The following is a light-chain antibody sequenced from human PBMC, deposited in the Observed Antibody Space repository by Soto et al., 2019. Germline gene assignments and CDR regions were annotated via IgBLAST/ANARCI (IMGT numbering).Light chain of an antibody. J-gene: IGLJ1*01. CDR3: LILYRGNRRV. V-gene: IGLV7-46*01. CDR1: TGPVTSGHY. Sequence: QAVVTQDPSLTVSPGETVTLSCGSSTGPVTSGHYPYWFQQKPGQAPRTLIYDTSNKYSWTPARFSASLLGDKAALTLSGAQPEDEADYYCLILYRGNRRVFGAGTKLTVL. CDR2: DTS.